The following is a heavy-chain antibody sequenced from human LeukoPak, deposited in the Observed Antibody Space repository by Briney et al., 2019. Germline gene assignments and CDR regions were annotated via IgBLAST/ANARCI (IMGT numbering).Heavy chain of an antibody. CDR3: ARVDFWSGYPIFDY. CDR1: GGSISSGGYY. CDR2: IYYSGGT. D-gene: IGHD3-3*01. Sequence: PSETLSLSCTVSGGSISSGGYYGSWIRQHPGKGLEWIGYIYYSGGTYYNPSLKSRVTISVDTSKNQFSLKLSSVTAADTAVYYCARVDFWSGYPIFDYWGQGTLVTVSS. J-gene: IGHJ4*02. V-gene: IGHV4-31*03.